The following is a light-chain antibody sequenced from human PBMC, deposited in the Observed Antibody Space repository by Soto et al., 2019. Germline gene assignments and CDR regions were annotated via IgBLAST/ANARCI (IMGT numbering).Light chain of an antibody. CDR3: SSYSSSSTLVV. J-gene: IGLJ2*01. CDR2: AVS. V-gene: IGLV2-14*01. Sequence: QSVLTQPASVSGSPGQSITISCTGTSSDVGGFLYVSWFQQHPGKAPKLMIYAVSNRPSGISNRFSGSKSGNTASLTISGLQAEDEADYYCSSYSSSSTLVVFGGGTKLPS. CDR1: SSDVGGFLY.